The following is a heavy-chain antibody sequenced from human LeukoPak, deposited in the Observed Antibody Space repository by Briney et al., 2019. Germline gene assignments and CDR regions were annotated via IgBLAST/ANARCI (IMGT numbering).Heavy chain of an antibody. CDR3: AKDRESGSYLDY. CDR2: ISGSGGST. V-gene: IGHV3-23*01. Sequence: GSLRLXCAASXFTFSSYAMSWVRQAPGKGLEWVSAISGSGGSTYYADSVKGRFTISRDNSKNTLYLQMNSLRAEDTAVYYCAKDRESGSYLDYWGQGTLVTVSS. D-gene: IGHD1-26*01. CDR1: XFTFSSYA. J-gene: IGHJ4*02.